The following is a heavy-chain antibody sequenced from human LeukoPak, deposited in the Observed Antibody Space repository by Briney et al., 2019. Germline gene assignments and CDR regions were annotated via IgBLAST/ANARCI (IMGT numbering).Heavy chain of an antibody. V-gene: IGHV4-59*08. CDR1: GGSISNHF. J-gene: IGHJ4*02. D-gene: IGHD4-23*01. CDR3: ARHSRSWGLTTVVNVDY. CDR2: VYRTGST. Sequence: SETLSLTCTVSGGSISNHFWSWIRQSPGKGLEWIGNVYRTGSTNHNPSLKSRVTISVDTFKNQLSLELGSVTATDTALYYCARHSRSWGLTTVVNVDYWGQGILVTVSS.